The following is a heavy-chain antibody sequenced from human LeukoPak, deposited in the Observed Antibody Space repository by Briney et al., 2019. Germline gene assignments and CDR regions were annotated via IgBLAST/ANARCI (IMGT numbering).Heavy chain of an antibody. D-gene: IGHD3-3*01. CDR1: GFTFSSYA. CDR3: ATYDFWSGYGVGY. CDR2: ISDSGGST. J-gene: IGHJ4*02. V-gene: IGHV3-23*01. Sequence: SVRLSCAASGFTFSSYALSWVRQAPGEGLEWVSAISDSGGSTYYADSVKGRFTISRDNSKNTLYLQMNSLRAEDTAVYYCATYDFWSGYGVGYWGQGTLVTVSS.